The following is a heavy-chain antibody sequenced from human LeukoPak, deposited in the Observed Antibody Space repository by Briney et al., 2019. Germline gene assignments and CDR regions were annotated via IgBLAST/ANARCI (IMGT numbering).Heavy chain of an antibody. Sequence: GGSLRLSCAASGFTVSSYSMNWVRQAPGKGLEWVSYISSSSSTIYYADSVKGRFTISRDNAKNSLYLQMNSLRAEDTAVYYCARDQGDDGMAYWGQGTLVTVSS. J-gene: IGHJ4*02. CDR3: ARDQGDDGMAY. V-gene: IGHV3-48*01. CDR2: ISSSSSTI. D-gene: IGHD3-16*01. CDR1: GFTVSSYS.